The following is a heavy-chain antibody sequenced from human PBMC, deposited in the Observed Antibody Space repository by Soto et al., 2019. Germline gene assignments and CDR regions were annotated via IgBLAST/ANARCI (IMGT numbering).Heavy chain of an antibody. J-gene: IGHJ6*03. CDR3: ARGSWFGESPYYYYYMDV. CDR2: MNPNSGNT. CDR1: GYTFTSYD. Sequence: ASVKVSCKASGYTFTSYDINWVRQATGQGLEWMGWMNPNSGNTGYAQKFQGRVTMTRNTSISTAYMELSSLRSEDTAVYYCARGSWFGESPYYYYYMDVWGKGTTVTVSS. D-gene: IGHD3-10*01. V-gene: IGHV1-8*01.